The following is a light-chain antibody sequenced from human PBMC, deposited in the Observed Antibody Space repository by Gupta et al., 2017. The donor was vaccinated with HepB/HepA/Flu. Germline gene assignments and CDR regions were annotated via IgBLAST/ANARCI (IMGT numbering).Light chain of an antibody. Sequence: SVVTQPPSASGTPGQRVTISCSGSSSNIGSNTVNWYQPLPGTAPNLLIYSNGQRPSGGTEHVSGSKSGTSTALAISWLQAGEEAAYYCDTFDESRPGHVVFGGGTKLTVL. V-gene: IGLV1-44*01. CDR3: DTFDESRPGHVV. CDR1: SSNIGSNT. CDR2: SNG. J-gene: IGLJ2*01.